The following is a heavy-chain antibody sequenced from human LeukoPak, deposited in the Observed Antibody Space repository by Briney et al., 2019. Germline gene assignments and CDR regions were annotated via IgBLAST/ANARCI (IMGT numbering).Heavy chain of an antibody. D-gene: IGHD4-17*01. CDR2: ISSSSSTI. CDR3: AREEGTTVIYYYGMDV. V-gene: IGHV3-48*04. J-gene: IGHJ6*02. CDR1: GFTFSSYS. Sequence: GGSLRLSCAASGFTFSSYSMNWVRQAPGKGLEWVSYISSSSSTIYYADSVKGRFTISRDNAKNSLYLQMNSLRAEDTAVYYCAREEGTTVIYYYGMDVWGQGTTVTVSS.